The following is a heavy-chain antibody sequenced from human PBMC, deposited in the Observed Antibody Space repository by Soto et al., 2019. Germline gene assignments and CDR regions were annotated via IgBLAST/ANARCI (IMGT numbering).Heavy chain of an antibody. CDR2: ISGSGGST. CDR3: VKFIVIVVVVAAIGGAFDF. V-gene: IGHV3-23*01. CDR1: GFTFSSYA. D-gene: IGHD2-15*01. Sequence: GGSLRPSCAASGFTFSSYAMSLVRQAPGKGLEWVSAISGSGGSTYYADSVKGRFTISRDNSKNTLYLQINSLSAADTAVYYCVKFIVIVVVVAAIGGAFDFWGQGTMVTVSS. J-gene: IGHJ3*01.